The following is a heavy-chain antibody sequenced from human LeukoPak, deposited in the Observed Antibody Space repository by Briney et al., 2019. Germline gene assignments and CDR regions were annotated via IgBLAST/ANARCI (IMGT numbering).Heavy chain of an antibody. CDR2: IYHSGRA. Sequence: SGTLCLTCAVSGASIFSGNWWSWVRQPPGKGLEWIGEIYHSGRANYNPSLKSRVTISLDKSKNQFSLNLSSVTAADTALYYCASSDGLPPRSDSSYDVFDYWGQGTLVTVSS. J-gene: IGHJ4*02. V-gene: IGHV4-4*02. CDR1: GASIFSGNW. CDR3: ASSDGLPPRSDSSYDVFDY. D-gene: IGHD5-12*01.